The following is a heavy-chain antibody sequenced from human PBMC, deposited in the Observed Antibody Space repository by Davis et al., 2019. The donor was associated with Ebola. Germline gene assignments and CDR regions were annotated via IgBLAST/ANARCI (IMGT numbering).Heavy chain of an antibody. CDR2: ISSSGSTI. Sequence: GESLKISCAASGFTFSDYYMSWIRQAPGKGLEWVSYISSSGSTIYYADSVKGRFTISRDNAKNSLYLQMNSLRAEDTAVYYCARDSELQARWLVVTVGMDVWGKGTTVTVSS. CDR1: GFTFSDYY. CDR3: ARDSELQARWLVVTVGMDV. D-gene: IGHD2-21*02. J-gene: IGHJ6*04. V-gene: IGHV3-11*01.